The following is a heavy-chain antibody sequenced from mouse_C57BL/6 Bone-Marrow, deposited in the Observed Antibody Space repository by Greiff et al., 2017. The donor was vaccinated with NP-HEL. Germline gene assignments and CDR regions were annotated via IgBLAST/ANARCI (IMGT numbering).Heavy chain of an antibody. Sequence: VQLKQSGPELVKPGASVKIPCKASGYTFTDYNMDWVKQSHGKSLEWIGDINPNNGGTIYNQKFKGKATLTVDKSSSTAYMELRSLTSEDTAVYYCARSNYEKIFFDYWGQGTTLTVSS. V-gene: IGHV1-18*01. CDR2: INPNNGGT. CDR3: ARSNYEKIFFDY. J-gene: IGHJ2*01. CDR1: GYTFTDYN. D-gene: IGHD2-5*01.